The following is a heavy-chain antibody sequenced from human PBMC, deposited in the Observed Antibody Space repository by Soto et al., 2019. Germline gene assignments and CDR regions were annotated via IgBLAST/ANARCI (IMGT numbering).Heavy chain of an antibody. D-gene: IGHD5-18*01. J-gene: IGHJ4*02. CDR1: GGTFSSYT. Sequence: SVKVSSKASGGTFSSYTFSWVRQAPGQGLEWMGRIIPMLGIANYAQKYQGRVTITADKSTSTAYMELSSLRSEDTAVYYCANRGYSYGFVIYWGQGTLVTVSS. CDR2: IIPMLGIA. V-gene: IGHV1-69*02. CDR3: ANRGYSYGFVIY.